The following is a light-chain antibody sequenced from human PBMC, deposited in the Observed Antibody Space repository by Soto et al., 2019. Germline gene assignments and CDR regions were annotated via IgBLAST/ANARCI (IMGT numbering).Light chain of an antibody. CDR3: QQYNTYPYT. Sequence: DIPMTQSPSTLSASVGDRVTITCRASHSITNWLAWYQHKPGTAPKLLIYAASSLKSGVPSTFSGSGSGTEFTPTISGLQPDDVATYYCQQYNTYPYTFGQGTKLEIK. CDR1: HSITNW. V-gene: IGKV1-5*01. CDR2: AAS. J-gene: IGKJ2*01.